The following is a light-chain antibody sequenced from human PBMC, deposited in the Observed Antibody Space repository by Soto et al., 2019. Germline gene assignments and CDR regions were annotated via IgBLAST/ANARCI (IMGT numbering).Light chain of an antibody. Sequence: EIVLTQSPATLSLSPGERATLSCRASQSVSSYLAWYQQKPGQAPRLLIYDASNRATGIPARFSGSWSGTDFTLPISSLEPDDFAVYYCQQRSNWPPGLTFGGGTKVEIK. CDR1: QSVSSY. CDR3: QQRSNWPPGLT. CDR2: DAS. J-gene: IGKJ4*01. V-gene: IGKV3-11*01.